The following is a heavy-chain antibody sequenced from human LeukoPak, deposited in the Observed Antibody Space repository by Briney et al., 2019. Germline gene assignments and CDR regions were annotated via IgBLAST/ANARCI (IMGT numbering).Heavy chain of an antibody. V-gene: IGHV3-23*01. Sequence: GGSLRLSCAASGFTFSNYAMSWVRQAPGKGLESVSAITGSGGNTYYADSVKGRFTISRDNSKNTLYLQMNSLRAEDTAVYYCAKWGDFDVLTGYYVPVFWGQGTLVTVSS. CDR3: AKWGDFDVLTGYYVPVF. D-gene: IGHD3-9*01. CDR2: ITGSGGNT. CDR1: GFTFSNYA. J-gene: IGHJ4*02.